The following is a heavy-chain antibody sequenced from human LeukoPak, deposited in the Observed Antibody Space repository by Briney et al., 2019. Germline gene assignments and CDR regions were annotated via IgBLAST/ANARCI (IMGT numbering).Heavy chain of an antibody. D-gene: IGHD2-15*01. J-gene: IGHJ6*03. CDR1: GGSFSGYY. Sequence: PSETLSLTCAVYGGSFSGYYWSWIRQPPGKGLEWIGEINHSGSTNYNPSLKSRVTISVDTSKNQFSLKLSSVTAADTAVYYCARAVYRAATYYYYYYMDVWGKGTTVTVSS. V-gene: IGHV4-34*01. CDR2: INHSGST. CDR3: ARAVYRAATYYYYYYMDV.